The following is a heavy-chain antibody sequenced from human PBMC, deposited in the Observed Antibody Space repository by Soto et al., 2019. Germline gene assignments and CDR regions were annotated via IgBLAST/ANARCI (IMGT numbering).Heavy chain of an antibody. CDR3: ARDRTYYDFWSGSQSPHYYYYGMDV. CDR2: IYYSGST. V-gene: IGHV4-59*01. D-gene: IGHD3-3*01. Sequence: PSETLSLTCTVSGGSISSYYCSWIRQPPGKGLEWIGYIYYSGSTNYNPSLKSRVTISVDTSKNQFSLKLSSVTAADTAVYYCARDRTYYDFWSGSQSPHYYYYGMDVWGQGTTVTVS. J-gene: IGHJ6*02. CDR1: GGSISSYY.